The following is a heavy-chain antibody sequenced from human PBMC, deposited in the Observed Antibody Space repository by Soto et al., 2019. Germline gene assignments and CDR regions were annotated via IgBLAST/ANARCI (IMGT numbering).Heavy chain of an antibody. Sequence: ASLKVSCKASGYNCTSYAMHWVRQAPGQRLEWMGWINTGNGNTKYSQKFQGRVTITRDTSASTAYMELSSLRSEDTPVYYCARVTYSYGYLDWFGPWGQGTLVTVPS. V-gene: IGHV1-3*04. D-gene: IGHD5-18*01. J-gene: IGHJ5*02. CDR1: GYNCTSYA. CDR3: ARVTYSYGYLDWFGP. CDR2: INTGNGNT.